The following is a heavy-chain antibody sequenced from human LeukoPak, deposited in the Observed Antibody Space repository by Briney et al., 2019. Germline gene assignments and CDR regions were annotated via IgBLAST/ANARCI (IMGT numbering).Heavy chain of an antibody. D-gene: IGHD1-26*01. Sequence: GSLRLSCAASGFXFSGYWMHWVRQAPGKGLVWVSRINTDGSTTSYADSVKGRFTISRDNAKNTLYLQMNSLRDEDTAVYYCARGGSYVHYWGQGTLVTVSS. V-gene: IGHV3-74*01. CDR2: INTDGSTT. CDR1: GFXFSGYW. CDR3: ARGGSYVHY. J-gene: IGHJ4*02.